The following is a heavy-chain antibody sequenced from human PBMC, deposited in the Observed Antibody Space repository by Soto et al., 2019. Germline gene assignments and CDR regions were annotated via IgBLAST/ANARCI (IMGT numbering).Heavy chain of an antibody. V-gene: IGHV2-5*02. J-gene: IGHJ2*01. D-gene: IGHD6-19*01. CDR2: IYWDDDK. Sequence: QITLKESGPTVVKPTQTLTLTCTFPGFSLSTSGVGVGWIRQPPGKALEWLALIYWDDDKRYSPSLKSRLTITKDTSKNQVVLTMTSMDPVDTATYYCAHRRIAVAGTGRYFDLWGRGTLVTVSS. CDR3: AHRRIAVAGTGRYFDL. CDR1: GFSLSTSGVG.